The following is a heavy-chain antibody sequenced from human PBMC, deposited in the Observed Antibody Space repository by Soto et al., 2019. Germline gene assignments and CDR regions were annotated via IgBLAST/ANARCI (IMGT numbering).Heavy chain of an antibody. D-gene: IGHD2-8*01. Sequence: SETLSLTCAVYRGSFIGYYSSWIRQLPGKGLKWIEQINHNGSTNYNPSLKSRVTISVDTSKNHFSRKLRSVTAADTAVYYWARGKRTYDNYYYCMDVWGQGTTVTVSS. V-gene: IGHV4-34*01. CDR1: RGSFIGYY. J-gene: IGHJ6*02. CDR3: ARGKRTYDNYYYCMDV. CDR2: INHNGST.